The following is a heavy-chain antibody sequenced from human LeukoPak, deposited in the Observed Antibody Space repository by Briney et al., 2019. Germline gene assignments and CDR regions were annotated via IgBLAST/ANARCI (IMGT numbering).Heavy chain of an antibody. J-gene: IGHJ4*02. CDR1: GGSISSGGYS. CDR2: IYYSGST. CDR3: ARAGRWLQSIDY. V-gene: IGHV4-61*08. Sequence: PSETLSLTCAVSGGSISSGGYSWSWIRQPPGKGLEWIGYIYYSGSTNYNPSLKSRVTISVDTSKNQFSLKLSSVTAADTAVYYCARAGRWLQSIDYWGQGTLVTVSS. D-gene: IGHD5-24*01.